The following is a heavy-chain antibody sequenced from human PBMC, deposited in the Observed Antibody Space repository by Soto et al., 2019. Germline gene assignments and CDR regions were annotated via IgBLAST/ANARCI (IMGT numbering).Heavy chain of an antibody. J-gene: IGHJ6*02. CDR1: GFTFSSYA. CDR3: AKPRGRSNQLLLRPYYYYGMDV. V-gene: IGHV3-23*01. Sequence: EVQLLESGGGLVQPGGSLRLSCAASGFTFSSYAMSWVRQAPGKGLEWVSAISGSGGSTYYADSVKGRFTISRDNYKNTLYLQMNSLRAEDTAVYYCAKPRGRSNQLLLRPYYYYGMDVWGQGTTVTVSS. CDR2: ISGSGGST. D-gene: IGHD2-2*01.